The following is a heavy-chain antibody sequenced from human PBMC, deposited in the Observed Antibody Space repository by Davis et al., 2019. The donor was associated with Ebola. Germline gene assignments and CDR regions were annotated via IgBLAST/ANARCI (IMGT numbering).Heavy chain of an antibody. J-gene: IGHJ5*02. V-gene: IGHV1-2*02. CDR1: GYTFTGYY. D-gene: IGHD6-19*01. CDR2: INPNSGGT. CDR3: ARDSGSGSGYLYGWFET. Sequence: ASVKVSCKASGYTFTGYYMHWVRQAPGQGLEWMGWINPNSGGTNYAQKFQGRVTMTRDTSISTAYMELSRLRSDDTAVYYCARDSGSGSGYLYGWFETWGQGTLVTVSS.